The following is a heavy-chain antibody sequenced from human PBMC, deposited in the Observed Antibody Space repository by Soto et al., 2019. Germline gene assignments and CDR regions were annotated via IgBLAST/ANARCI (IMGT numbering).Heavy chain of an antibody. CDR3: ARGIPDYFDS. CDR2: TYYRSKWYN. CDR1: GDSLSSNSAA. D-gene: IGHD2-21*01. J-gene: IGHJ4*02. Sequence: PSQTLSLTCAISGDSLSSNSAAWNWIRQSPSRGLEWLGRTYYRSKWYNEYAISVKSRVTISPDTSKNHFSLQLNSVTPEDTAVYYCARGIPDYFDSWGQGTLVTVSS. V-gene: IGHV6-1*01.